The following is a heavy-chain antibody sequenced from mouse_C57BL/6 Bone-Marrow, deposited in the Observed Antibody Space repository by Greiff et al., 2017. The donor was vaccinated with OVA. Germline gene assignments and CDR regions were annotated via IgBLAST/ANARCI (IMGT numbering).Heavy chain of an antibody. D-gene: IGHD2-5*01. Sequence: EVQLVESGPGLVKPSQSLSLTCSVTGYSITSGYYWNWIRQFPGNKLEWMGYISYDGSNNYNPSLKNRISITRDTSKNHVFLKLNSVTTEDTATYYGASGVSNYDYYAMDYWGQGTSVTVSS. V-gene: IGHV3-6*01. J-gene: IGHJ4*01. CDR3: ASGVSNYDYYAMDY. CDR2: ISYDGSN. CDR1: GYSITSGYY.